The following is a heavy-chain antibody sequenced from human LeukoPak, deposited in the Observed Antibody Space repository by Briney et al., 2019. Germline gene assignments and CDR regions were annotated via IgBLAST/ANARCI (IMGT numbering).Heavy chain of an antibody. CDR3: ARAYGSGSYRHFDY. CDR1: GGSFSGYY. Sequence: SETLSLTCAVYGGSFSGYYWSWIRQPAGKGLEWIGRIYTSGSTNYNPSLKSRVTMSVDTSKNQFSLKLSSVTAADTAVYYCARAYGSGSYRHFDYWGQGTLVTVSS. CDR2: IYTSGST. V-gene: IGHV4-59*10. D-gene: IGHD3-10*01. J-gene: IGHJ4*02.